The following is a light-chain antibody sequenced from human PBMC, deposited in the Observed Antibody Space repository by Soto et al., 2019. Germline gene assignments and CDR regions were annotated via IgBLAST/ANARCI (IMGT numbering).Light chain of an antibody. V-gene: IGLV2-14*03. Sequence: QSALTQPASVSGSPGQSITISCTGTTSDVGGYLYVSWYQQHPGKAPKLMIYDVSNRPSGVSSRFSGSKSGNTASLTISGLQAEDEADYYCSSYRSNSTLVFGGGTKVTVL. CDR2: DVS. J-gene: IGLJ2*01. CDR3: SSYRSNSTLV. CDR1: TSDVGGYLY.